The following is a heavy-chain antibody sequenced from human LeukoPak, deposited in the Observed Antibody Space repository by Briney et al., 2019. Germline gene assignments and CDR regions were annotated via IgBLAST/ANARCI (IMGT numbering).Heavy chain of an antibody. CDR1: AYSISGGYY. CDR2: IYHSGNT. V-gene: IGHV4-38-2*01. CDR3: ARVGATIPGDY. D-gene: IGHD1-26*01. J-gene: IGHJ4*02. Sequence: PSETLSLTCAVSAYSISGGYYWGWIRQPPGKGLEWIGSIYHSGNTYYNPSLKSRVTISVDTSKNQFSLKLSSVTAADTAVYYCARVGATIPGDYWGQGTLVTVSS.